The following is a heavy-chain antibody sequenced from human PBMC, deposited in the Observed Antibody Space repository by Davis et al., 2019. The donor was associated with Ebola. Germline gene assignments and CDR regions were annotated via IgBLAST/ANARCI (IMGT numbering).Heavy chain of an antibody. J-gene: IGHJ3*02. CDR1: GFTFSDYY. V-gene: IGHV3-11*01. CDR2: ISSSGSTI. Sequence: GESLKISCAASGFTFSDYYMSWIRQAPGKGLEWVSYISSSGSTIYYADSVKGRFTISRDNAKNSLYLQMNSLRAEDTALYYCAKEGYSSSWYGWGAFDIWGQGTMVTVSS. CDR3: AKEGYSSSWYGWGAFDI. D-gene: IGHD6-13*01.